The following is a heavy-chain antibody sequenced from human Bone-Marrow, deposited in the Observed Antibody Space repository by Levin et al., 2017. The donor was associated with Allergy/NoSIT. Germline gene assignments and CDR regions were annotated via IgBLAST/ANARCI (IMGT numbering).Heavy chain of an antibody. CDR2: ISSLGYTI. CDR3: ARDPARGYYDSSGYSGDH. V-gene: IGHV3-48*03. J-gene: IGHJ4*02. CDR1: GFSFSSYE. D-gene: IGHD3-22*01. Sequence: LSLTCAVSGFSFSSYEMNWVRQAPGKGLEWISYISSLGYTIYNADSVKGRFTISRDNAKNSLYLQMNSLRDEDTAMYYCARDPARGYYDSSGYSGDHWGQGTLVTVSS.